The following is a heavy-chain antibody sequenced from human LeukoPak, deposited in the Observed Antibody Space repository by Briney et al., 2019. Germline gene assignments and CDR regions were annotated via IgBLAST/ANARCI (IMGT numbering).Heavy chain of an antibody. CDR2: LSGSGGTI. Sequence: GGSPRLSCEASGFTLSNYAMSWVRQAPGKGLEWVSTLSGSGGTIYYADSVKGRFTISRDNSKNTLYLQVNSLRAEDTAIYYCAREIDSSGYQANYFDYWGQGTLVTVSS. CDR3: AREIDSSGYQANYFDY. V-gene: IGHV3-23*01. CDR1: GFTLSNYA. J-gene: IGHJ4*02. D-gene: IGHD3-22*01.